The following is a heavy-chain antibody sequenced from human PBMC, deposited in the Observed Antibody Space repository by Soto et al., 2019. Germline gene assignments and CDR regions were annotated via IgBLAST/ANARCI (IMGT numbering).Heavy chain of an antibody. V-gene: IGHV3-30-3*01. Sequence: QVQLVESGGGVVQPGRSLRLSCAASGFSFSNYAMHWVRQAPGKGLEWVAVISHDGGKIKDADSVKCRSTISRDNSKNTLYLQINSLKTDDRAVYYCARSWVSAAVNNWFDPWGQGTLVTVSS. CDR2: ISHDGGKI. CDR1: GFSFSNYA. CDR3: ARSWVSAAVNNWFDP. J-gene: IGHJ5*02. D-gene: IGHD6-13*01.